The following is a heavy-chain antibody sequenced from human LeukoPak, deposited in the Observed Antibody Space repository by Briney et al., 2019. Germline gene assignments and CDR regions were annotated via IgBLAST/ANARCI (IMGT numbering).Heavy chain of an antibody. CDR2: ISGSGGST. Sequence: GGSLRLSCAASGFTFSSYAMSWVRQAPGKGLEWVSAISGSGGSTYYADSVKGRFTISRDNSKNTLYLQMNSLRAEDTAVYYCAKGDYGSGSYYNILPGYFDYWGQGTLVTVSS. D-gene: IGHD3-10*01. CDR3: AKGDYGSGSYYNILPGYFDY. J-gene: IGHJ4*02. CDR1: GFTFSSYA. V-gene: IGHV3-23*01.